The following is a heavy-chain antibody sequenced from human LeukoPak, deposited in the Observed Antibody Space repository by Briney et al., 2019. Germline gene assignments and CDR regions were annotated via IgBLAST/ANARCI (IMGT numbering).Heavy chain of an antibody. V-gene: IGHV4-39*07. CDR2: ISYSGNT. CDR3: ARGRYTYGNAFDY. CDR1: GGSISSNSFY. D-gene: IGHD5-18*01. Sequence: SETLSLTCTVSGGSISSNSFYWAWIRQPPGKGPEWIGSISYSGNTYYNPSLKSRVTISVDTSKNQFSLKLSSVTAADTAVYYCARGRYTYGNAFDYWGQGTLVTVSS. J-gene: IGHJ4*02.